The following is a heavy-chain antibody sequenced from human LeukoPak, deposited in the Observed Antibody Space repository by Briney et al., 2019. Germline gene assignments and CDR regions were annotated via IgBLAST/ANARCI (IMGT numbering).Heavy chain of an antibody. CDR2: ISYDGGDK. Sequence: GGSLRLSCTASGFTFSRYAMHWLRQAPGKGLEWVAVISYDGGDKYYADSVKGRFTISRDISKNTLYLQMNSLRPEDTAVYYCARDGSQGRGYYYYYLDVWGKGTPVTVSS. CDR3: ARDGSQGRGYYYYYLDV. V-gene: IGHV3-30*03. CDR1: GFTFSRYA. D-gene: IGHD3-10*01. J-gene: IGHJ6*03.